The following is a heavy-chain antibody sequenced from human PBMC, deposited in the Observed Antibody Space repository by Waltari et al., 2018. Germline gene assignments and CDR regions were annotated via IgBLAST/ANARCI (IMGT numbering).Heavy chain of an antibody. CDR2: ITYDGRNQ. CDR3: AGSHSREYYYMDV. J-gene: IGHJ6*03. Sequence: QAQLVESGGGVVQPGRSLRLSCAASGFTFSSYFMHWVPQAPGKGLEWVAVITYDGRNQFYADFVKGRFTISRDNSKNTLYLQINSLRAEDAAVYYCAGSHSREYYYMDVWGKGTTVTVSS. CDR1: GFTFSSYF. V-gene: IGHV3-30*04. D-gene: IGHD6-13*01.